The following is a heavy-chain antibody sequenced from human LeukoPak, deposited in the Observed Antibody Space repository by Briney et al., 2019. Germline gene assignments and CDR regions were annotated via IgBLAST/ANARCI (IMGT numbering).Heavy chain of an antibody. CDR1: GGSVSSGSYY. D-gene: IGHD6-13*01. V-gene: IGHV4-61*01. Sequence: PSETLSLTCTVSGGSVSSGSYYWSWIRQPPGKGLEWIGYIYYSGSTNYNPSLKSRVTISVDTSKNQFSLKLSSVTAADTAVYYCARTPSFSYSSSWYNWFDPWGQGTLVTVSS. J-gene: IGHJ5*02. CDR3: ARTPSFSYSSSWYNWFDP. CDR2: IYYSGST.